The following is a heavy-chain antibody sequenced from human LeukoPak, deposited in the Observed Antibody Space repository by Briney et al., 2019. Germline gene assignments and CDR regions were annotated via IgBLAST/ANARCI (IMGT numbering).Heavy chain of an antibody. CDR2: IKEDGSEK. V-gene: IGHV3-7*01. CDR3: ASPAHGQWLSRGAFDI. CDR1: GFTFSSYW. D-gene: IGHD6-19*01. J-gene: IGHJ3*02. Sequence: GGSLRLSCAGSGFTFSSYWTSWVRQAPGKGLEWVANIKEDGSEKYYVDSVKGRFTISRDNAKNSLYLQMNSLRAEDTAVYYCASPAHGQWLSRGAFDIWGQGTMVTVSS.